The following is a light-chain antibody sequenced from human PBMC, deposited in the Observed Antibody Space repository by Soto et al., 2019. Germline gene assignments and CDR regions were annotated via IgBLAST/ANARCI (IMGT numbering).Light chain of an antibody. J-gene: IGKJ1*01. CDR2: KAS. CDR3: HNYNTFPT. CDR1: QSISSW. Sequence: DIQMTQSPSTLSASVGDRVTITCRASQSISSWLAWYQQKPGKAPKLLIYKASSLESGVPSRFSGSGSGTEFTLTISRLQHDALATCHCHNYNTFPTFGHGTKVDIK. V-gene: IGKV1-5*03.